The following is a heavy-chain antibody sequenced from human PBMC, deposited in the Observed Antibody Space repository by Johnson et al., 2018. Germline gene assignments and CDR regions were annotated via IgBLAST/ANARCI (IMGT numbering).Heavy chain of an antibody. D-gene: IGHD2-15*01. V-gene: IGHV3-21*01. CDR2: ISSSSSYI. CDR3: ARRRDGYCSGADCFIDAFDI. CDR1: GFTVSSNY. Sequence: AQLVQSGGGLVQPGGSLRLSCAASGFTVSSNYMSWVRQAPGKGLEWVSSISSSSSYIYYADSVKGRFTISRDNAKNSLYLHMNSLRDEDTAVYYCARRRDGYCSGADCFIDAFDIWGQGTMITVSS. J-gene: IGHJ3*02.